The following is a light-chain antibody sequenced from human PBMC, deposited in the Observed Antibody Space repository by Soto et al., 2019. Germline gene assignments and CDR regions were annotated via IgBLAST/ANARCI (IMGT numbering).Light chain of an antibody. J-gene: IGKJ4*01. CDR2: AAS. Sequence: DIQMTQSPGSLSASVGDRVTITCRASRSISNYLNWYQLKPGKAPKLLIFAASSSQSAVPSRFSGSGSGTDFTLTISSLQPTDFATYYCQQSYSSVTFGGGTKVDI. CDR1: RSISNY. CDR3: QQSYSSVT. V-gene: IGKV1-39*01.